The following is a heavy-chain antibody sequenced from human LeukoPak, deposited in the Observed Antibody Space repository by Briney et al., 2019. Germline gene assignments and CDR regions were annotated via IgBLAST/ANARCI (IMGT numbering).Heavy chain of an antibody. D-gene: IGHD3-3*01. Sequence: PGGSLRLSCAASGFTFSSYAMSWVRQAPGKGLEWVSAISGSGGSTYYADSVKGRFTISRGNSKNTLYLQMNSLRAEDTAVYYCARAEERITIFGVVMDNWFDPWGQGTLVTVSS. CDR3: ARAEERITIFGVVMDNWFDP. CDR1: GFTFSSYA. V-gene: IGHV3-23*01. CDR2: ISGSGGST. J-gene: IGHJ5*02.